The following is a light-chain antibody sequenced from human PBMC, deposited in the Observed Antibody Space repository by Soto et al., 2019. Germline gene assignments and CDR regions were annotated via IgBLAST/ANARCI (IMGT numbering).Light chain of an antibody. CDR3: QQYNSFS. Sequence: DIQMTQSPSTLSASVGDRVTITCRASQSIRDGLAWYQQKPGKAPKLLIYRASYLESGVPSRFSGSGSGTEFTLTISSLQPDDFATYYCQQYNSFSFGQGTQLEIK. J-gene: IGKJ2*01. CDR2: RAS. V-gene: IGKV1-5*03. CDR1: QSIRDG.